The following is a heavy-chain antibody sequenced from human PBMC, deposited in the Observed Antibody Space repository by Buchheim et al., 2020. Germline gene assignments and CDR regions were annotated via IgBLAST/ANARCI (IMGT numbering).Heavy chain of an antibody. D-gene: IGHD3-22*01. Sequence: EVQLVESGGGLVQPGGSLRLSCAASGFSFSNFNMNWVRQAPGKGLEWVSYISTSSNTIYYADPVKGRFTISRDNAKNSLYLQMNSLRTEDTAVYYCARDLMILVVITRVAGMDVWGQGTT. J-gene: IGHJ6*02. CDR3: ARDLMILVVITRVAGMDV. CDR1: GFSFSNFN. CDR2: ISTSSNTI. V-gene: IGHV3-48*01.